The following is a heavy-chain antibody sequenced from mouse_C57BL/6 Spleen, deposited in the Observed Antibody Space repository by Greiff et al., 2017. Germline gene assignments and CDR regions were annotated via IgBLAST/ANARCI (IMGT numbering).Heavy chain of an antibody. J-gene: IGHJ4*01. V-gene: IGHV1-9*01. Sequence: VQLQQSGAELMKPGASVKLSCKATGYTFTGYWIEWVKQRPGHGLEWIGEILPGSGSTNYNEKFKGKATFTADPSSNTAYMQLSSLTTEDSAIYYCARTHYDVGAMGYWGQGTSATVSS. D-gene: IGHD2-4*01. CDR2: ILPGSGST. CDR1: GYTFTGYW. CDR3: ARTHYDVGAMGY.